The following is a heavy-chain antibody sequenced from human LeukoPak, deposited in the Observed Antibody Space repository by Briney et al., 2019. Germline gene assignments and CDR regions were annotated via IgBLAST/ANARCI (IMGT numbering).Heavy chain of an antibody. Sequence: GSLRLSCAASGFTFSSYGMHWVRQAPGKGLEWVAFIRYDGSNKYYADSVKGRFTISRDNSKNTLYLQMNSLRAEDTAVYYCAKVGLGYCTNGVCPLDYWGQGTLVTVSS. CDR1: GFTFSSYG. D-gene: IGHD2-8*01. CDR2: IRYDGSNK. J-gene: IGHJ4*02. V-gene: IGHV3-30*02. CDR3: AKVGLGYCTNGVCPLDY.